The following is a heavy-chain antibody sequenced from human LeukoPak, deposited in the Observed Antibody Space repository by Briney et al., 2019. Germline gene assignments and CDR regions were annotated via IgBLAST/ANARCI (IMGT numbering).Heavy chain of an antibody. CDR2: INPSGGST. CDR1: GYTFTSYY. J-gene: IGHJ6*03. V-gene: IGHV1-46*01. Sequence: ASVKVPCKASGYTFTSYYMHWVRQAPGQGLEWMGIINPSGGSTSYAQKFQGRVTMTRDMSTSTVYMELSSLRSEDTAVYYCASHPRGDFDYYYMDVWGKGTTVTVSS. CDR3: ASHPRGDFDYYYMDV. D-gene: IGHD7-27*01.